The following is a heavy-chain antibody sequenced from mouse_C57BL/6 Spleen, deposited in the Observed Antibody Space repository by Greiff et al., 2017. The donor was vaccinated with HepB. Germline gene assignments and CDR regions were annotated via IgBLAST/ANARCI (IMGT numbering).Heavy chain of an antibody. D-gene: IGHD6-1*01. J-gene: IGHJ4*01. CDR1: GFTFSSYA. CDR2: ISDGGSYT. Sequence: EVNVVDSGGGLVKPGGSLKLSCAASGFTFSSYAMSWVRQTPEKRLEWVATISDGGSYTYYPDNVKGRFTISRDNAKNNLYLQMSHLKSEDTAMYYCARNYPLYAMDYWGQGTSVTVSS. CDR3: ARNYPLYAMDY. V-gene: IGHV5-4*03.